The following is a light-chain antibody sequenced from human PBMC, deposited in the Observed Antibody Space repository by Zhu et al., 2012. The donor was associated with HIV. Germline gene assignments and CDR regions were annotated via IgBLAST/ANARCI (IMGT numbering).Light chain of an antibody. CDR3: QHYNGYSRT. Sequence: DVQMTQSPSSLPASVGDRVTISCRASQSIGSYLAWHQQKPGKAPKLLIYKASKLEGGVPSRFSGSASETEFTLTISSLQPDDFATYFCQHYNGYSRTFGQGTKLEIK. CDR2: KAS. J-gene: IGKJ2*01. V-gene: IGKV1-5*03. CDR1: QSIGSY.